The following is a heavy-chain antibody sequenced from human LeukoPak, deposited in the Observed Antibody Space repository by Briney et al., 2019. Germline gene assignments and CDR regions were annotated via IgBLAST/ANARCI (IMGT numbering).Heavy chain of an antibody. D-gene: IGHD6-19*01. V-gene: IGHV3-33*06. CDR3: AKDRLEYSSGWDFDY. Sequence: PPGGSLRLSCAASGFSFKDTGMHWVRQAPGKGPEWLTIIWYDGSTKYYADSVKGRFTVSRDNSKNILYLQMNSLRVEDTAVYYCAKDRLEYSSGWDFDYWGQGTLVTVSS. J-gene: IGHJ4*02. CDR2: IWYDGSTK. CDR1: GFSFKDTG.